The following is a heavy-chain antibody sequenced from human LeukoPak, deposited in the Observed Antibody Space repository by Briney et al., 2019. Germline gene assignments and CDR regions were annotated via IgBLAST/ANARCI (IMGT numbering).Heavy chain of an antibody. CDR2: IYYSGST. D-gene: IGHD3-22*01. CDR3: ARHAIPPYYGPNSEVGY. J-gene: IGHJ4*02. CDR1: GGSISSSSYY. V-gene: IGHV4-39*01. Sequence: SETLSLTCTVSGGSISSSSYYWVWIRQPPGKGLEWIGSIYYSGSTYYNPSLKSRVTISVDTSKNQFSLKLSSVTAADTAVYYCARHAIPPYYGPNSEVGYWGQGTLVTVSS.